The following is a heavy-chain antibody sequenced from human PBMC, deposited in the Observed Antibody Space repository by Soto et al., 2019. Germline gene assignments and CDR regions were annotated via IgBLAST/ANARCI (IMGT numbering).Heavy chain of an antibody. CDR3: ARYSGTLQFDY. V-gene: IGHV4-34*01. Sequence: PSETLSLTCAVYGGSFSGYYWSWIRQPPGKGLEWIGEINHSGSTNYNPSLKSRVTISVDTSKNQFSLRLNSVTAADTAVYYCARYSGTLQFDYWGQGTLVTVSS. CDR1: GGSFSGYY. D-gene: IGHD1-26*01. CDR2: INHSGST. J-gene: IGHJ4*02.